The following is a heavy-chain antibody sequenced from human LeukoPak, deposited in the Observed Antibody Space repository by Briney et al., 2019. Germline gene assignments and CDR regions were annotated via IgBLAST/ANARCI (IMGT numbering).Heavy chain of an antibody. Sequence: PGGSLRLSCAASGFTFSGFWMHWVRQALGKGLVWVARIKNDGTSTSYADSVKGRFTISRDNAKNILYLQMNSLRAEDTAVYYCAKSDWFDPWGQGTLVTVSS. V-gene: IGHV3-74*01. CDR2: IKNDGTST. CDR1: GFTFSGFW. CDR3: AKSDWFDP. J-gene: IGHJ5*02.